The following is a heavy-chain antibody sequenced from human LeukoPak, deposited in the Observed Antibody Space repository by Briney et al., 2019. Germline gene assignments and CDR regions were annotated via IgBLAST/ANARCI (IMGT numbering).Heavy chain of an antibody. CDR2: IYYSGST. CDR1: GGSISSYY. V-gene: IGHV4-59*01. J-gene: IGHJ4*02. CDR3: AVRQIGYGDLTYFDD. Sequence: SETLSLTCTVSGGSISSYYWSWIRQPPGKGLEWIGYIYYSGSTNYNPSLKSRVTISVDTSKNQFSLKLSSVTAADTAVYYCAVRQIGYGDLTYFDDWGQGTLVSVSS. D-gene: IGHD4-17*01.